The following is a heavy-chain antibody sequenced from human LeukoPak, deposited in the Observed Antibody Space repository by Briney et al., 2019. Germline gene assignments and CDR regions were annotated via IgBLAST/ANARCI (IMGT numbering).Heavy chain of an antibody. CDR2: INHSGST. D-gene: IGHD6-13*01. CDR1: GGSFSGYY. J-gene: IGHJ5*02. CDR3: ARRHSPGYSSSWYRKVHWFDP. Sequence: KSSETLSLTCAVYGGSFSGYYWSWIRQPPGKRLEWIGEINHSGSTNYNPSLKSRVTISVDTSKNQFSLRLSSVTAADTAVYYCARRHSPGYSSSWYRKVHWFDPWGQGTLVTVSS. V-gene: IGHV4-34*01.